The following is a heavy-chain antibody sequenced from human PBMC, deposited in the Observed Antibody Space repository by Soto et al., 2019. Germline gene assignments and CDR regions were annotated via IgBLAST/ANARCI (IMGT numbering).Heavy chain of an antibody. V-gene: IGHV4-34*01. CDR2: INHSGST. CDR3: ARGVFNGRYYDSSGYYYYFDY. D-gene: IGHD3-22*01. CDR1: GGSFSGYY. Sequence: QVQLQQWGAGLLKPSETLSLTCAVYGGSFSGYYWSWIRQPPGKGLEWIGEINHSGSTNYNPSLKSRVTISVDTSKNQFSLKLSSVTAADTAVYYCARGVFNGRYYDSSGYYYYFDYWGQGTLVTVSS. J-gene: IGHJ4*02.